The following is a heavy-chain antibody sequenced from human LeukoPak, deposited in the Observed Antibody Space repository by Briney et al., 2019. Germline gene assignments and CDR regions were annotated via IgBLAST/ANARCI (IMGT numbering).Heavy chain of an antibody. Sequence: SETLSLTCAVYGGSFSGYYWSWIRQPPGKGLEWIGEINHSGSTNYNPSLKSRGTISVDTSKNQFSLKLSSVTAADTAVYYCAREAEDIVVVVAAHSGAFDIWGQGTMVTVSS. CDR2: INHSGST. J-gene: IGHJ3*02. CDR3: AREAEDIVVVVAAHSGAFDI. CDR1: GGSFSGYY. D-gene: IGHD2-15*01. V-gene: IGHV4-34*01.